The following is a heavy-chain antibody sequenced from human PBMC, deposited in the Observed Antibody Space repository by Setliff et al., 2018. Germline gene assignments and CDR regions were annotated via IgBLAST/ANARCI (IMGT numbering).Heavy chain of an antibody. CDR3: ARERVGIVRRGYFDL. D-gene: IGHD2-21*01. CDR1: GGSISSGSYY. J-gene: IGHJ2*01. CDR2: IYTSGST. V-gene: IGHV4-61*09. Sequence: SETLSLTCTVSGGSISSGSYYWSWIRQPAGKGLEWIGHIYTSGSTNYNPSLKSRVTISVDTSKNQFSLKLSSVTAADTAVYYCARERVGIVRRGYFDLWGRGTRVTVSS.